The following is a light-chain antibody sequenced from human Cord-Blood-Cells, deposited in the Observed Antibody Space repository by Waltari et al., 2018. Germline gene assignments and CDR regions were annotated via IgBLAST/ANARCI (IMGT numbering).Light chain of an antibody. Sequence: QSDLTQPASVSGSPGQSIPISCTGTSSDAGGYNYVSWYQQHPGKAPQLMIYDVSNRPSGVSNRFSGSKSVNTSSLTISGLQAEDEAYYYCSSYTSSITLVFGGGTKLTVL. CDR2: DVS. CDR1: SSDAGGYNY. V-gene: IGLV2-14*03. J-gene: IGLJ3*02. CDR3: SSYTSSITLV.